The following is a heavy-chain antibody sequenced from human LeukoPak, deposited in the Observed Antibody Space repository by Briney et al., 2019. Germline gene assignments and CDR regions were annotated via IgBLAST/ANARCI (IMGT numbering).Heavy chain of an antibody. V-gene: IGHV1-69*06. J-gene: IGHJ4*02. CDR3: ARGLCAGGTCYVMDY. D-gene: IGHD2-15*01. CDR1: GGTFSSYA. Sequence: ASVKVSCKASGGTFSSYAISWVRQAPGQGLEWMGGIIPIFGTANYAQKFQGRVTITADKSTSTAYMELSSLRSEDTAVYYCARGLCAGGTCYVMDYWGQGTLVTVSS. CDR2: IIPIFGTA.